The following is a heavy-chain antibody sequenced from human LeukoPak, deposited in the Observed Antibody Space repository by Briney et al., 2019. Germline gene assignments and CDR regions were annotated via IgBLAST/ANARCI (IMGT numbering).Heavy chain of an antibody. Sequence: GGSLRLSCAASGFTFSDYYMSWIRQAPGKGLEWVSYISSSGSTIYYADSVKGRFTISRDNAKSSLYLQMNSLRAEDTAVYYCARSPHYYDSSGHIDYWGQGTLVTVSS. CDR2: ISSSGSTI. CDR3: ARSPHYYDSSGHIDY. J-gene: IGHJ4*02. D-gene: IGHD3-22*01. V-gene: IGHV3-11*01. CDR1: GFTFSDYY.